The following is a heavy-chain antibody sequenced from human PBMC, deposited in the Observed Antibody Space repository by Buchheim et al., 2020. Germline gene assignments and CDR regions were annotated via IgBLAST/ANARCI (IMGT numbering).Heavy chain of an antibody. J-gene: IGHJ4*02. V-gene: IGHV4-30-2*01. CDR1: GGSISSGGYS. Sequence: QLQLQESGSGLVKPSQTLSLTCAVSGGSISSGGYSWSWIRQPPGKGLEWSGYIYHSGSTYYNPSLKSRATISVDRSKNQFSLKLSSVTAADTAVYYCARAIVVVPAAIPYFDYWGQGTL. D-gene: IGHD2-2*01. CDR3: ARAIVVVPAAIPYFDY. CDR2: IYHSGST.